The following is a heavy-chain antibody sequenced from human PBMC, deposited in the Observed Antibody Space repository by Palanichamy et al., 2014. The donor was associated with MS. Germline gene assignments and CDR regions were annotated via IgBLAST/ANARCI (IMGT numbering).Heavy chain of an antibody. Sequence: QVQLQESGPGLVKPSQTLSLTCSVSGGSIRSLDFYWSWIRQPPGKGLEWIGYIFNTGSTFYNPSLKGRVTMSVDMSKNHFSLNLTSVTAADGAVYYCASSMLIVQERYFQHWGKGTLVTVSS. CDR1: GGSIRSLDFY. CDR3: ASSMLIVQERYFQH. V-gene: IGHV4-30-4*01. CDR2: IFNTGST. D-gene: IGHD2/OR15-2a*01. J-gene: IGHJ1*01.